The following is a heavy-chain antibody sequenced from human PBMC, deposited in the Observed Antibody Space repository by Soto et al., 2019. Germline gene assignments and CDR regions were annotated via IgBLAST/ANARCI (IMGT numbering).Heavy chain of an antibody. CDR3: GRGGSDSPMAPGY. CDR1: GFTFSSYW. Sequence: GGSLRLSCAASGFTFSSYWMHWVRQAPGKGLVWVSRINPDGSATNYADSVKGRFTISRDNAKNTLYLQMNSLRAEDTAVFYCGRGGSDSPMAPGYWGQGTLVTVPQ. D-gene: IGHD5-18*01. CDR2: INPDGSAT. V-gene: IGHV3-74*01. J-gene: IGHJ4*02.